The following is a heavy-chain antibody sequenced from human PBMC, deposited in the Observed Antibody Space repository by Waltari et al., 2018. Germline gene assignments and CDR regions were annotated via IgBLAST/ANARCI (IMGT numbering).Heavy chain of an antibody. CDR3: ATGIVVVPSANRGYAFDI. Sequence: QVQLVQSGAEVKKPGASVKVSCKASGYTFNGYYMPWVRQAPGPGLEWMGWINPISGVTIYAQNCQGRVTMTRDTSISTAYMELSRLRSDDTALYYCATGIVVVPSANRGYAFDIWGQGTMVTVSS. V-gene: IGHV1-2*02. D-gene: IGHD2-2*01. CDR1: GYTFNGYY. J-gene: IGHJ3*02. CDR2: INPISGVT.